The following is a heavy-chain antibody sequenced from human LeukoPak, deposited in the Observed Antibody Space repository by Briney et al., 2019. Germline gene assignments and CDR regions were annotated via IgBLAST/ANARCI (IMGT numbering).Heavy chain of an antibody. J-gene: IGHJ4*02. CDR2: FSGSGGST. V-gene: IGHV3-23*01. D-gene: IGHD6-19*01. CDR3: AKDRTRGIAVAGTWAFDY. CDR1: GFTFSSYA. Sequence: GGSRRLSCAASGFTFSSYAMSWVRQAPGKGLEWVSTFSGSGGSTYYADSVKGRFTISRDNSKNTLYLQMNSLRAEDTAVHYCAKDRTRGIAVAGTWAFDYWGQGTLATVSS.